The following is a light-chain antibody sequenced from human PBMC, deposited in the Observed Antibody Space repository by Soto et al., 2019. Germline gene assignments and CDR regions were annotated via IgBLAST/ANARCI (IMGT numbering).Light chain of an antibody. V-gene: IGKV3-11*01. Sequence: EIVLTQSPPTLSLSPGERATLSCRASQSVSSYLAWYQQKPGQAPRLLIYDASNRATGIPARFSGSGSGTDFTLTIGSLVPEDFAVYYCQQRSNWPTFGGGTKVEIK. J-gene: IGKJ4*01. CDR3: QQRSNWPT. CDR1: QSVSSY. CDR2: DAS.